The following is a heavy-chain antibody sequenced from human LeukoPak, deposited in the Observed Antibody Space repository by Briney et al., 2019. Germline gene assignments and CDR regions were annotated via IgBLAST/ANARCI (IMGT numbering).Heavy chain of an antibody. CDR2: INPNTGVT. CDR3: AREGAYCGGDCYSDH. CDR1: GYTFSGHY. J-gene: IGHJ4*02. D-gene: IGHD2-21*01. V-gene: IGHV1-2*02. Sequence: ASVKVSCKASGYTFSGHYMHWVRQAPGQGLEWMGWINPNTGVTKYAQKFQGRVTMTRDTSVSTAYMEVSRLRSDDTAVYFCAREGAYCGGDCYSDHWGQGTLVTVSS.